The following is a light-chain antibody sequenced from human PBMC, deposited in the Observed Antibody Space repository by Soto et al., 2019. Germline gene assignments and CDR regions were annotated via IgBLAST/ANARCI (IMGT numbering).Light chain of an antibody. CDR2: RND. V-gene: IGLV1-47*01. CDR3: AAWDDSLSAWV. CDR1: SSNIGDYF. J-gene: IGLJ3*02. Sequence: QSVLTQPPSASETPGQRVTISCSGSSSNIGDYFVYWYQQLPGTAPKLLIYRNDQRPSGGPDRFSGSKSGTSGSLAISGLRSEDEADYYCAAWDDSLSAWVFGGGTKVTVL.